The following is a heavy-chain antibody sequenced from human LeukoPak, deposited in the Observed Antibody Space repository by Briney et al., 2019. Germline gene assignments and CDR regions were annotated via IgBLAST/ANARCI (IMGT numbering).Heavy chain of an antibody. D-gene: IGHD3-3*01. CDR2: INPSGGST. V-gene: IGHV1-46*03. CDR3: ARGYCSSTSCEQIGRHLRFLEWLFPAFDY. CDR1: GYTFTSYY. J-gene: IGHJ4*02. Sequence: ASVKVSCRASGYTFTSYYMHWLRQAPGKGLKWLGLINPSGGSTSYAQQSQGRVTMTRDTSTSTVYMELSSLRSEDTAVYYCARGYCSSTSCEQIGRHLRFLEWLFPAFDYWGQGTLVTVSS.